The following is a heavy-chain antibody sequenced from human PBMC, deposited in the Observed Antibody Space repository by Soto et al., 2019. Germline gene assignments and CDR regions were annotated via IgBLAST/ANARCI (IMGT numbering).Heavy chain of an antibody. CDR1: GFTFSNYA. CDR2: ISGTGGGT. Sequence: EVHLLESGGGLVQPGGSLRLSCAASGFTFSNYAMTWVRQAPGKGLEWVSVISGTGGGTNNADSAKGRFTTSRDNSKNTLYVQMNSLRAEDTAVYYCAKRAFYGSGIPNYYGMGVWGQGTAVTVSS. J-gene: IGHJ6*02. D-gene: IGHD3-10*01. CDR3: AKRAFYGSGIPNYYGMGV. V-gene: IGHV3-23*01.